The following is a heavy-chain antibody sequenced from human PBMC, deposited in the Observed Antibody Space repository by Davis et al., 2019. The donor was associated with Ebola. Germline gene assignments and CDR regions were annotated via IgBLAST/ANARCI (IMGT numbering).Heavy chain of an antibody. CDR3: ARVRSSSWYETPFDY. V-gene: IGHV3-74*01. D-gene: IGHD6-13*01. CDR1: GFTFSSYW. J-gene: IGHJ4*02. Sequence: GESLKISCAASGFTFSSYWMHWVRQAPGKGLVWVSRINSDGSSTSYADSVKGRFTISRDNAKNTLYLQMNSLRAEDTAVYYCARVRSSSWYETPFDYWGQGPRSPSPQ. CDR2: INSDGSST.